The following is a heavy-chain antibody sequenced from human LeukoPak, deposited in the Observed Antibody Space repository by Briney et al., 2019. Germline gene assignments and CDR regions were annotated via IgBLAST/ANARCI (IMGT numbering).Heavy chain of an antibody. CDR3: ARAGPYDFWSGYYTRDYYYYGMDV. D-gene: IGHD3-3*01. J-gene: IGHJ6*02. Sequence: ASVKVSCKASGYTFTSYYMHWVRQAPGQGLEWMGIINPSGGSTSYAQKFQGRVTMTRDTSTSTVYMELSSLRSEDTAVYYCARAGPYDFWSGYYTRDYYYYGMDVWGQGTTVTVSS. V-gene: IGHV1-46*01. CDR2: INPSGGST. CDR1: GYTFTSYY.